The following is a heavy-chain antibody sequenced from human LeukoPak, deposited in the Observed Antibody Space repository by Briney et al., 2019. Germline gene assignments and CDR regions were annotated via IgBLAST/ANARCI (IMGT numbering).Heavy chain of an antibody. J-gene: IGHJ4*02. CDR1: GFTLSGDY. CDR2: IFGAGTT. CDR3: ARAIQFGGYFDY. V-gene: IGHV3-53*01. D-gene: IGHD2-15*01. Sequence: PGGSLRLSCAASGFTLSGDYMSWVRQAPGQGLEWGSVIFGAGTTYYADSVKGRFTISRDNSKNTLYLQMNSLRAEDTAVYYCARAIQFGGYFDYWGQGTLVTVST.